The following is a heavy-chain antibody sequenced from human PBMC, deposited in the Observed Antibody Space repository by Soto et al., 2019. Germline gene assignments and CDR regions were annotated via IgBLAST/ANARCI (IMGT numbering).Heavy chain of an antibody. CDR3: TSTMAGAFDI. V-gene: IGHV3-21*01. CDR2: IGISSSYI. Sequence: GGSLRLSCAASEFTFSSYSMNWVRQAPGKGLEWVSSIGISSSYIYYADSVKGRFIISRDNAKNSLYLQMNSLRAEDTAVYYCTSTMAGAFDIWGQGTMVTVS. CDR1: EFTFSSYS. J-gene: IGHJ3*02. D-gene: IGHD3-10*01.